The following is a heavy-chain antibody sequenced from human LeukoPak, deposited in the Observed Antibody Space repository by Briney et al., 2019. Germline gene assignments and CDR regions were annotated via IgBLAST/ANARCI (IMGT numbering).Heavy chain of an antibody. CDR1: GGSISSYY. D-gene: IGHD3-22*01. Sequence: PSETLSLTCTVSGGSISSYYWSWIRQPPGKGLEWIGYIYYSGSTNYNPSLKSRVTISVDTSKNQFSLKLSSVTAADTAVYYCASSRGYYDSSGYYPPRFDYWGQGTLVTVSS. CDR2: IYYSGST. CDR3: ASSRGYYDSSGYYPPRFDY. V-gene: IGHV4-59*01. J-gene: IGHJ4*02.